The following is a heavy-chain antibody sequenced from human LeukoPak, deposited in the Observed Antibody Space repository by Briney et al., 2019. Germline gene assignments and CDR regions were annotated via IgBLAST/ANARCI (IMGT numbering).Heavy chain of an antibody. D-gene: IGHD3-22*01. CDR2: ISWNSGAK. CDR1: GFTFDDYA. V-gene: IGHV3-9*01. CDR3: AREVNHYDSGAYSPGLDY. J-gene: IGHJ4*02. Sequence: PGGSLRLSCAASGFTFDDYAMHWVRQVPGKGLEWVSGISWNSGAKAYADSVRGRFTISRDNAKNSLFLQMNSLRAEDTAVYYCAREVNHYDSGAYSPGLDYWGQGTLVTVSS.